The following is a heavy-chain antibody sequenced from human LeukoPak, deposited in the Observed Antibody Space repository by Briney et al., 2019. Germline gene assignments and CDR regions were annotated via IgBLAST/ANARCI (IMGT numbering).Heavy chain of an antibody. J-gene: IGHJ4*02. Sequence: QSGGSLRLSCAASGFTFSSYAMNWVRQAPGKGLEWVSAITGSGGTTFYADSVKGRFTISRDNSRNTLYLQINSLRPEDTAVYYCARGSGLRGVNMHLMAYWGQGTPVTVSS. D-gene: IGHD3-10*01. V-gene: IGHV3-23*01. CDR1: GFTFSSYA. CDR3: ARGSGLRGVNMHLMAY. CDR2: ITGSGGTT.